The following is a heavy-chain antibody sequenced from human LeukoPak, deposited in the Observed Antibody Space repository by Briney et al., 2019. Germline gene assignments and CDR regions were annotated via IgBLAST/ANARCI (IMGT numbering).Heavy chain of an antibody. Sequence: PGGSLRLSCAASGFTFSSYAMSWVRQAPGKGLEWVSAISGSGGSTYYADSVKGRFTISRDNSKNTLYLQMNSLRAEDHGVYYRAASHRPYFDQPPWFDPWGQGTLVTVSS. J-gene: IGHJ5*02. CDR3: AASHRPYFDQPPWFDP. CDR2: ISGSGGST. D-gene: IGHD3-9*01. V-gene: IGHV3-23*01. CDR1: GFTFSSYA.